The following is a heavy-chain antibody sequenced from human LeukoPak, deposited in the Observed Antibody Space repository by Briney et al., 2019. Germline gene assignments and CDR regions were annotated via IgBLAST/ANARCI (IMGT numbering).Heavy chain of an antibody. CDR2: LYHSGST. CDR3: ARECSSTTCYTRSFAP. D-gene: IGHD2-2*02. CDR1: GYSISSGYY. V-gene: IGHV4-38-2*02. J-gene: IGHJ5*02. Sequence: SETLSLTCIVSGYSISSGYYWGWIRQPPGKGLEWIGNLYHSGSTYYNPSLRSRATISGDTSKNRFSLSLSSVTAADTAVYYCARECSSTTCYTRSFAPWGQGTLVTVSS.